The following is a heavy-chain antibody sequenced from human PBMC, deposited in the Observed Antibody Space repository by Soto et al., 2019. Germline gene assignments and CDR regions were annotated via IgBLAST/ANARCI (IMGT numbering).Heavy chain of an antibody. Sequence: GGSLRLSCAASGFTFDDYTMHWVRQGPGKGLEWVSLISWDGGSTYHADSVKGRFTISRDNSKNSLYLEMNSLRTEDTALYYCAKDIANNYKYNRVVVAGFDYWGLGTLVTVSS. CDR1: GFTFDDYT. CDR3: AKDIANNYKYNRVVVAGFDY. V-gene: IGHV3-43*01. D-gene: IGHD2-21*01. J-gene: IGHJ4*02. CDR2: ISWDGGST.